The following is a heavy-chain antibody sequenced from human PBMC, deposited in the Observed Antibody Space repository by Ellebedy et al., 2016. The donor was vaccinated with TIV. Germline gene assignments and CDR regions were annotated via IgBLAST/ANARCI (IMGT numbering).Heavy chain of an antibody. Sequence: GGSLRLXCAASGFTFSDHFMSWIRQAPGRGLEWLSYISRSGTYTTYADSVKGRFTISRDNAKNSLYLQMNSLRAEDTAVYYCARGNSLVDAENDYWGQGILVTVSA. CDR1: GFTFSDHF. CDR2: ISRSGTYT. J-gene: IGHJ4*02. V-gene: IGHV3-11*06. CDR3: ARGNSLVDAENDY. D-gene: IGHD5-24*01.